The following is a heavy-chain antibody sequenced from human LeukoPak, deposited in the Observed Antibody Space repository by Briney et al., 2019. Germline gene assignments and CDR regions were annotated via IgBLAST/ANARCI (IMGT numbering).Heavy chain of an antibody. CDR3: ARVLVATTLASKNWLDP. Sequence: GGSLRLSCEASGFSFSSHAMHWVRQAPGKGLEWVSSITSTRSDIYYADSVKGRFTISRDNARNSLFLQMNSLRAEDTAVYYCARVLVATTLASKNWLDPWGQGTMVTVSS. D-gene: IGHD5-12*01. CDR1: GFSFSSHA. CDR2: ITSTRSDI. V-gene: IGHV3-21*01. J-gene: IGHJ5*02.